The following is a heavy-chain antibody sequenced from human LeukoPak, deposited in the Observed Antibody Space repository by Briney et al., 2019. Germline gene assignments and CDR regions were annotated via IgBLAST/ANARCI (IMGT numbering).Heavy chain of an antibody. CDR3: AKEMVMATIIVAFDY. V-gene: IGHV3-23*01. CDR2: ISGDGGNT. Sequence: GGSLRLSCAVSGFTFSRYAMSWVRQTPGKGLEWVSAISGDGGNTYYADSVKGRFTISRDNSKNTLNLQMNSLRAEDTAVYYCAKEMVMATIIVAFDYWGQGTLVTVSS. J-gene: IGHJ4*02. D-gene: IGHD2-21*01. CDR1: GFTFSRYA.